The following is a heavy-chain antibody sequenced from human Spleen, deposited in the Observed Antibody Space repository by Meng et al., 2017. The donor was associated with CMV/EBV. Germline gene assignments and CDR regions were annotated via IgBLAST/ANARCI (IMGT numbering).Heavy chain of an antibody. Sequence: SETLSLTCTVSGGSVSSGSYYWSWIRQPPGKGLEWIGYIYYSGSTNYNPSLKSRVTISVDTSKNQFSLKLSSVTAADTAVYYCARPRFGDGRRQRIGYWFFDLWGRGSLVTVSS. D-gene: IGHD3-3*01. J-gene: IGHJ2*01. V-gene: IGHV4-61*01. CDR1: GGSVSSGSYY. CDR2: IYYSGST. CDR3: ARPRFGDGRRQRIGYWFFDL.